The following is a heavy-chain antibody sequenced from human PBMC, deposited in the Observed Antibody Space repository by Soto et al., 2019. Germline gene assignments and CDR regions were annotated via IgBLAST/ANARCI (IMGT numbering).Heavy chain of an antibody. CDR2: IYYSGST. Sequence: SETLSLTCTVSGGSISSSSYYWGWIRQHPGKGLEWIGRIYYSGSTYYNPSLKSQVTISVDTSKNQFSLKLSSVTAADTAVYYCARGWLRFVGWFDPWGQGTLVTVSS. V-gene: IGHV4-39*01. J-gene: IGHJ5*02. CDR3: ARGWLRFVGWFDP. D-gene: IGHD5-12*01. CDR1: GGSISSSSYY.